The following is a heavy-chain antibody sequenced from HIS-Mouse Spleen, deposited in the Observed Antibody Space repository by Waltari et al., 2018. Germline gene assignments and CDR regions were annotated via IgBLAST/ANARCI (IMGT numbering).Heavy chain of an antibody. CDR1: GGSISSSSYY. Sequence: QLQLQESGPGLVKPSETLSLTCTVSGGSISSSSYYWGWIRQPPGKGLEWIGSSYYSGRPHSTPSLKSRVTISVDTSKNQFSLKLSSVTAADTAVYYCAREIPYSSSWYDWYFDLWGRGTLVTVSS. CDR2: SYYSGRP. V-gene: IGHV4-39*07. CDR3: AREIPYSSSWYDWYFDL. D-gene: IGHD6-13*01. J-gene: IGHJ2*01.